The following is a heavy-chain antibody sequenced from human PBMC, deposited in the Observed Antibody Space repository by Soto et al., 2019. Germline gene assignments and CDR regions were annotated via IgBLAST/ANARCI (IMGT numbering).Heavy chain of an antibody. CDR2: IDAGNGNT. D-gene: IGHD3-10*01. V-gene: IGHV1-3*01. J-gene: IGHJ4*02. CDR3: ARDGSSDGPTLFDY. CDR1: GYTFTSYT. Sequence: ASVTVSCKASGYTFTSYTIHWVRQAPGQKPERMGWIDAGNGNTKYSQKFQGRVTITRDTSASIIYMELSSLRSEDGAVYYCARDGSSDGPTLFDYWGQGTLVTVSS.